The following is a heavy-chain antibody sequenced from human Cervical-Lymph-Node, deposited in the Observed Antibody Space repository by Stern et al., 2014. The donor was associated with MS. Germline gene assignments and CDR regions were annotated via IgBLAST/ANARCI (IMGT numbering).Heavy chain of an antibody. Sequence: QVQLVQSGAEVTKPGSSVKVSCKASGGTFSKFPSSWVRQAPGQGLGWMGGIFPVFGTPTYAQEFRGRVTITADVSTSTVYMELSSLRSDDTAVYYCALSSETSDRWYSLGYDLWGQGTLVPVSS. V-gene: IGHV1-69*01. J-gene: IGHJ5*02. CDR3: ALSSETSDRWYSLGYDL. CDR2: IFPVFGTP. CDR1: GGTFSKFP. D-gene: IGHD6-13*01.